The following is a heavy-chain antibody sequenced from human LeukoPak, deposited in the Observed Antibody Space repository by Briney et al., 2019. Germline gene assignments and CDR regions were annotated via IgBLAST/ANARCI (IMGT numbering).Heavy chain of an antibody. J-gene: IGHJ4*02. V-gene: IGHV3-64D*06. CDR2: ISSYGGST. CDR1: GFTFSSYA. CDR3: LKESGYSFDY. Sequence: GESLRLSCSASGFTFSSYAMHWVRQAPGKGLEYVSAISSYGGSTYYADSVKGRFTISRDNSKNTLYLQMSSLRAEDTAVYYCLKESGYSFDYWGQGTLVTVSS. D-gene: IGHD5-12*01.